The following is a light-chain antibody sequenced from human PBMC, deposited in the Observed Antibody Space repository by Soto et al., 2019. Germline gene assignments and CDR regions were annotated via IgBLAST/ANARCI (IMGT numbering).Light chain of an antibody. CDR2: DTT. Sequence: QAVVTQEPSLTVSLGGTVTLTCGSSTGAVTSGHYPYWFQQKPGQAPKTLIYDTTNKYTWTPARFSGSLLGGKAALTLSGAQPEDEADYYCLLAFGESRPEVFGGGTKLTVL. V-gene: IGLV7-46*01. CDR3: LLAFGESRPEV. J-gene: IGLJ2*01. CDR1: TGAVTSGHY.